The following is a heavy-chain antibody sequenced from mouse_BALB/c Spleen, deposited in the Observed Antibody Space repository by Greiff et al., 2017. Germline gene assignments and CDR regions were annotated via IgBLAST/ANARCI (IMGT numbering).Heavy chain of an antibody. D-gene: IGHD1-1*01. V-gene: IGHV5-12-2*01. Sequence: EVKVEESGGGLVQPGGSLKLSCAASGFTFSSYTMSWVRQTPEKRLEWVAYISNGGGSTYYPDTVKGRFTISRDNAKNTLYLQMSSLKSEDTAMYYCARHGSSHYYAMDYWGQGTSVTVSS. J-gene: IGHJ4*01. CDR1: GFTFSSYT. CDR3: ARHGSSHYYAMDY. CDR2: ISNGGGST.